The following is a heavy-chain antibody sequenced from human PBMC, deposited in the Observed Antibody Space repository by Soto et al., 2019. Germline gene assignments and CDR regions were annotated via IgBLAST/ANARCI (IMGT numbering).Heavy chain of an antibody. V-gene: IGHV1-18*01. CDR1: GYTFTSYV. CDR2: ITVSNGNT. J-gene: IGHJ4*02. D-gene: IGHD1-1*01. CDR3: ARFLQLRPLDY. Sequence: QVQLEQSGGAVKKPGASVKVSCKASGYTFTSYVSRRVRQAPAQGLEFMGWITVSNGNTNYAQKFQDRVIMTTDTSTSTSYMEVRSLRSHDTAIYYCARFLQLRPLDYWGQGTLVTVSS.